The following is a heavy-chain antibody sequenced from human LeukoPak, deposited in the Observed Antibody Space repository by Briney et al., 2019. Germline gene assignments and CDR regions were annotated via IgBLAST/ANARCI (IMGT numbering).Heavy chain of an antibody. CDR1: GYTFTSYY. V-gene: IGHV1-2*02. D-gene: IGHD2-2*01. CDR3: ARGEDIVVVPAAPTDY. CDR2: INPNSGGT. J-gene: IGHJ4*02. Sequence: ASVKVSCKASGYTFTSYYMHWVRQAPGQGLEWMGWINPNSGGTNYAQKFQGRVTMTRDTSISTAYMELSRLRSDDTAVYYCARGEDIVVVPAAPTDYWGQGTLVTVSS.